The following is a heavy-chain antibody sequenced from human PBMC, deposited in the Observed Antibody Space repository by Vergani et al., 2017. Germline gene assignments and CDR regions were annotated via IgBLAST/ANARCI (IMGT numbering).Heavy chain of an antibody. D-gene: IGHD5-12*01. Sequence: VQMVESGGGLVKPGGSLRLSCAASGFTFSSYAMHWVRQAPGKGLEWVAVISYDGSNKYYADSVKGRFTISRDNSKNTLYLQMNSLRAEDTAVYYCAREGLRGGYSPPGAFDYWGQGTLVTVSS. V-gene: IGHV3-30-3*01. CDR3: AREGLRGGYSPPGAFDY. CDR1: GFTFSSYA. CDR2: ISYDGSNK. J-gene: IGHJ4*02.